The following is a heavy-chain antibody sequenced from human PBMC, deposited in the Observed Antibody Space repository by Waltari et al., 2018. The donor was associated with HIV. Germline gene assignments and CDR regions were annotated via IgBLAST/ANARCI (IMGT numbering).Heavy chain of an antibody. V-gene: IGHV4-39*01. J-gene: IGHJ1*01. Sequence: LQLKESGPGQVKPSDTLSLTCAVSCASMRSTNYYWAWIRQSPGERLEWIATIYYTGDTYFVPSLKNRTSISVDSSKNLLSLSLASVTAADTAIYYCARQHAYTSDWFSQASFFNYWGPGTLVTVSS. CDR1: CASMRSTNYY. D-gene: IGHD3-9*01. CDR2: IYYTGDT. CDR3: ARQHAYTSDWFSQASFFNY.